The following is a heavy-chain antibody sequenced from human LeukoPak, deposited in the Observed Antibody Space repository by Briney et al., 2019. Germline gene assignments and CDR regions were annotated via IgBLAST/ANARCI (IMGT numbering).Heavy chain of an antibody. CDR2: ISAYSGDT. D-gene: IGHD4-17*01. Sequence: ASVKVSCKASGYSFSGYAISWVRQAPGQGLEWMGRISAYSGDTKYAQNFQGRLTMTTDTSTSTAYMELRSLRPDDTAVYFCARPGTSYGDYGWYLDLWGRGTLVTVSS. CDR1: GYSFSGYA. CDR3: ARPGTSYGDYGWYLDL. V-gene: IGHV1-18*04. J-gene: IGHJ2*01.